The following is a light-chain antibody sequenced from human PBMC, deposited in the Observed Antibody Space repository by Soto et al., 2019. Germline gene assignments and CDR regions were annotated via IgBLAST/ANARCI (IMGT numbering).Light chain of an antibody. CDR3: QQYGSFPLT. CDR2: GTS. Sequence: ENVLTQSPGTLSLSPGEGATLSCRASQSVSTSYLAWYQHKRGQAPRLLIYGTSTRASGIPDRFSGSGSGKDFTLTLSRLEPEDFAVYYCQQYGSFPLTFGGGTKVEI. V-gene: IGKV3-20*01. J-gene: IGKJ4*01. CDR1: QSVSTSY.